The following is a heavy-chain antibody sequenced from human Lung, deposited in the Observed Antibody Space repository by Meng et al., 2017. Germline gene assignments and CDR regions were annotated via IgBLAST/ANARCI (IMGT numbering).Heavy chain of an antibody. D-gene: IGHD6-13*01. V-gene: IGHV1-2*06. J-gene: IGHJ4*02. CDR3: ARDEDISAAGKLFGDY. CDR1: GYTFPDYW. Sequence: VQRVHAGAEEKKPGASVKVSCKASGYTFPDYWLNWVRRAPGQGLEWMGRINPKSGDTHYAQRFQGRVTMTGDTSISTAYMELSGLRSDDTAMYYCARDEDISAAGKLFGDYWGQGTLVTVSS. CDR2: INPKSGDT.